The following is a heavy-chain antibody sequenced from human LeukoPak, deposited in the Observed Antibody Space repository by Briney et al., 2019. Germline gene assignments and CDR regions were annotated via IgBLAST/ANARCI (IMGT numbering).Heavy chain of an antibody. CDR1: GGSISSYY. Sequence: SETLSLTCTVSGGSISSYYWSWIRQSPGKGLEWIGYIYYSGSTNYNPSLKSRVTISVDTSKNQFSLKLSSVTAADTAVYYCARGGGGADFDYWGQGTLVTVSS. D-gene: IGHD2-21*01. J-gene: IGHJ4*02. CDR3: ARGGGGADFDY. CDR2: IYYSGST. V-gene: IGHV4-59*01.